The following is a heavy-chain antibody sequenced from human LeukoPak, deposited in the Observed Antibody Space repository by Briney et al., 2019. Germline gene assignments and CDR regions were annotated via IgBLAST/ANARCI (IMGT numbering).Heavy chain of an antibody. CDR3: ARAGIYGSGSYVAY. Sequence: PSETLSLTCTVSGGSISSGGYYWSWIRQHPGKGLEWIGYIYYSGSTYYNPSLKSRVTISVDTSKNQFSLKLGSVTAADTAVYYCARAGIYGSGSYVAYWGQGTLVTVSS. CDR2: IYYSGST. J-gene: IGHJ4*02. V-gene: IGHV4-31*03. CDR1: GGSISSGGYY. D-gene: IGHD3-10*01.